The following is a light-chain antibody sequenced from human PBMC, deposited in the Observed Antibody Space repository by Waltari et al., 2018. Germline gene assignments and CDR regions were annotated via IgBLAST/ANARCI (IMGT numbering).Light chain of an antibody. J-gene: IGKJ4*01. Sequence: DIQMTQPPSSLPASVVARVTITCRASQGISKSLAWFQQKPGKAPKSLIFSASSLQSGVPSKFSGSGSETEFTLAINGLQPEDFATYYCQQYADYPLTFGGGTKVEMK. V-gene: IGKV1-16*02. CDR1: QGISKS. CDR2: SAS. CDR3: QQYADYPLT.